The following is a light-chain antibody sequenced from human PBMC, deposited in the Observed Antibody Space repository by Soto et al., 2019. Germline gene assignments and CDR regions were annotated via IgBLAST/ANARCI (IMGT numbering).Light chain of an antibody. CDR3: QQYKTYTT. V-gene: IGKV1-5*01. Sequence: DIQMTQSPSTLSASVGDRVTITCRASQSISTWLVWYQQKAGKAPKVLIYDASSLQSGVPSRFSGHGSGTDFTLTISSLQPDDSAIYYCQQYKTYTTFGRGTKLEIK. J-gene: IGKJ2*01. CDR2: DAS. CDR1: QSISTW.